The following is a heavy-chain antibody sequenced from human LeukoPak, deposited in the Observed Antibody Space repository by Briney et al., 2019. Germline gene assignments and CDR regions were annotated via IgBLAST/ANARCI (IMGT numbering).Heavy chain of an antibody. CDR3: ARGKSLLWFGGQDYYYMDV. D-gene: IGHD3-10*01. V-gene: IGHV4-34*01. J-gene: IGHJ6*03. Sequence: SETLSLTCTVSGGSISSSYWSWIRQPPGTGLEWIGEINHSGSTNYNPSLKSRVTISVDTSKNQFSLKLSSVTAADTAVYCCARGKSLLWFGGQDYYYMDVWGKGTTVTVSS. CDR1: GGSISSSY. CDR2: INHSGST.